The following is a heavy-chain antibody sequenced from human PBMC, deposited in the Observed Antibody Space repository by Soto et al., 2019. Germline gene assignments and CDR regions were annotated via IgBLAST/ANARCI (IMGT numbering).Heavy chain of an antibody. CDR3: ARAIIPRGILPDKYFQH. Sequence: SETLSLTCTVSGGSISSGGYYWSWIRQHPGKGLEWIGYIYYSGSTYYNPSLKSRVTISVDTSKNQFSLKLSSVTAADTAVYYCARAIIPRGILPDKYFQHWGQGTLVTVSS. J-gene: IGHJ1*01. CDR1: GGSISSGGYY. V-gene: IGHV4-31*03. D-gene: IGHD2-21*01. CDR2: IYYSGST.